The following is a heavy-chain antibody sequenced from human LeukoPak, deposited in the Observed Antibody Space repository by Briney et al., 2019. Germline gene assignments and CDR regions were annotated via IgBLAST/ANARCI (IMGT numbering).Heavy chain of an antibody. V-gene: IGHV5-10-1*01. D-gene: IGHD4-17*01. CDR2: IDPSDSYT. CDR3: ARVYGDYAPEYFQH. Sequence: GESLKISCKGSAYSFTSYWTSCVRQMPRKDLVWMGTIDPSDSYTNYSPSFQGHVTISADKSISTAYLQWSSLKASDTAMYYCARVYGDYAPEYFQHWGQGTLVTVSS. CDR1: AYSFTSYW. J-gene: IGHJ1*01.